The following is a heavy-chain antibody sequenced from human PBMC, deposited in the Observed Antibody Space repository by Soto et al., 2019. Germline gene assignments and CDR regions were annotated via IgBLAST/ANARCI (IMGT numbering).Heavy chain of an antibody. V-gene: IGHV1-3*01. Sequence: QVQLVQSGAEVKKPGASVKVSCKASGYTFTSYAMHWVRQAPGQRLEWMGWINAGNGNTKYSQKFQGRVTITRDTSASTAYMELSSLRSEDTAVYYCARVWTPRPRHNYYGSGIGYFDYWGQGTLVTVSS. CDR1: GYTFTSYA. CDR2: INAGNGNT. J-gene: IGHJ4*02. CDR3: ARVWTPRPRHNYYGSGIGYFDY. D-gene: IGHD3-10*01.